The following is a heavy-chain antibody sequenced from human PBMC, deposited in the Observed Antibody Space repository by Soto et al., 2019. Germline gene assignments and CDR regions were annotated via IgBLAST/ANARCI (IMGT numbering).Heavy chain of an antibody. J-gene: IGHJ6*02. CDR3: AVATVVVPAAHIGPYGMDV. CDR1: GGTFSSYA. Sequence: SVKVSCKASGGTFSSYAISWVRQAPGQGLEWMGGIIPIFGTANYAQKFQGRVTITADESTSTAYMELSSLRSEDTAVYYCAVATVVVPAAHIGPYGMDVWGQGTTVTVS. D-gene: IGHD2-2*01. CDR2: IIPIFGTA. V-gene: IGHV1-69*13.